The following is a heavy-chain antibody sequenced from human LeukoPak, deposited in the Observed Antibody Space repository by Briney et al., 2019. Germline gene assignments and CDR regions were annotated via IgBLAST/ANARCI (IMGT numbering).Heavy chain of an antibody. CDR1: GGTFSSYA. Sequence: ASVKVSCKASGGTFSSYAIGWVRQAPGQGLEWMGGIIPIFGTANYAQKFQGRVTITADESTSTAYMELSSLRAEDTAVYYCAKDLVKGSIRDAFDIWGQGTMVTVSS. J-gene: IGHJ3*02. D-gene: IGHD3-10*01. V-gene: IGHV1-69*13. CDR2: IIPIFGTA. CDR3: AKDLVKGSIRDAFDI.